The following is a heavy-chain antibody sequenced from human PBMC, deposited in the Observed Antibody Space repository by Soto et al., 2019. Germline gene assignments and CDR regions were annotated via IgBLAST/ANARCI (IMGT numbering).Heavy chain of an antibody. CDR1: GFTFRSYW. CDR2: INSDGSST. CDR3: AREKAVAGTPVYYYYYGMDV. V-gene: IGHV3-74*01. Sequence: LRLSWAASGFTFRSYWMHWVRQAPGKGLVWVSRINSDGSSTSYADSVKGRFTISRDNAKNTLYLQMNSLRAEDTAVYYCAREKAVAGTPVYYYYYGMDVWGQGTTVTVSS. J-gene: IGHJ6*02. D-gene: IGHD6-19*01.